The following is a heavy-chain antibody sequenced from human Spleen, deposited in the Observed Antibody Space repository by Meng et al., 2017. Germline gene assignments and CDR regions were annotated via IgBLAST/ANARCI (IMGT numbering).Heavy chain of an antibody. Sequence: VRLVEYGGEVNKPGSSVKVSCKASGGTFSSYAISWVRQAPGQGLEWMGGIIPIFGTANYAQKFQGRVTITADKSTSTAYMELSSLRSEDTAVYYCASSYYDSSGYVSPIDYWGQGTLVTVSS. CDR2: IIPIFGTA. CDR3: ASSYYDSSGYVSPIDY. D-gene: IGHD3-22*01. CDR1: GGTFSSYA. J-gene: IGHJ4*02. V-gene: IGHV1-69*06.